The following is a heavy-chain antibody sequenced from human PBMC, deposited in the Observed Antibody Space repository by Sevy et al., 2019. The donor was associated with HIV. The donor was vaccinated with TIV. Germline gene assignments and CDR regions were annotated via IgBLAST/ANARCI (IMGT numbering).Heavy chain of an antibody. Sequence: GGSLRLSCAASGFTFDDYAMHWVRQAPGKGLEWVSGISWNSGSIGYADSVKRRFTISRDNAKNSLYLQMNSLRAEDTALYYCAKDQGVRGVMPYYYYGMDVWGQGTTVTVSS. CDR2: ISWNSGSI. CDR1: GFTFDDYA. V-gene: IGHV3-9*01. D-gene: IGHD3-10*01. CDR3: AKDQGVRGVMPYYYYGMDV. J-gene: IGHJ6*02.